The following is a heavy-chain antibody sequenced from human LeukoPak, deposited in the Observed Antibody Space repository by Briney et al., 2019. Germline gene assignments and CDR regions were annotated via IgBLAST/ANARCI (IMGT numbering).Heavy chain of an antibody. CDR3: AKNPVAYYFDY. CDR2: ISGSGGHT. J-gene: IGHJ4*02. CDR1: GFTFSSYS. Sequence: GGSLRLSCAASGFTFSSYSMSWVRQAPGKGLEWVSGISGSGGHTYYADSVKGRFTISRNNSKNTLYLQMNSLRAEDTAVYYCAKNPVAYYFDYWGQGTLVTVSS. V-gene: IGHV3-23*01.